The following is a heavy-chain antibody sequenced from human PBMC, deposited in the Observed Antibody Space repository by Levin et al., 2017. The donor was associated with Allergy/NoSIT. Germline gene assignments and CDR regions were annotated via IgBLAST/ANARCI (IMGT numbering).Heavy chain of an antibody. V-gene: IGHV3-23*01. CDR2: FSARGHTT. CDR3: AKDRDTSGFYFKDDAFDI. CDR1: GFTFTTYA. Sequence: RSGGSLRLSCAASGFTFTTYAMSWVRQTPGKGLEWVSGFSARGHTTYYADSVKGRFTISRDNSKSTIYLQMDSLRPEDTALYYCAKDRDTSGFYFKDDAFDIWGQGTVVTVSS. D-gene: IGHD3-22*01. J-gene: IGHJ3*02.